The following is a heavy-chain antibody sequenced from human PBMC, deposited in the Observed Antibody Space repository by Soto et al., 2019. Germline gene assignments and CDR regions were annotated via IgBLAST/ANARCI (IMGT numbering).Heavy chain of an antibody. CDR1: GFTFSSYW. V-gene: IGHV3-7*01. Sequence: GGSLRLSCAASGFTFSSYWMSWVRQAPGKGLEWVANIKQDGSEKYYVDSVKGRFTISRDNAKNSLYLQMNSLRAEDTAVYYCARDAVTCSSTSCYEYYYYIDVWGKGTTDTGSS. J-gene: IGHJ6*03. CDR3: ARDAVTCSSTSCYEYYYYIDV. D-gene: IGHD2-2*01. CDR2: IKQDGSEK.